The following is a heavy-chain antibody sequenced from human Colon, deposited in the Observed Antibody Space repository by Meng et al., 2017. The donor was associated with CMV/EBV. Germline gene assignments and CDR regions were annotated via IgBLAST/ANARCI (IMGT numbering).Heavy chain of an antibody. CDR3: ARDTFDRRNGMDV. CDR2: TYYSGST. J-gene: IGHJ6*02. V-gene: IGHV4-59*01. CDR1: GGSNNDFY. D-gene: IGHD3-10*01. Sequence: SETLSLTCNVSGGSNNDFYWSWIRQSPGKGLEWIGYTYYSGSTHYNPSLKSRVTISIDTSKKYFSLRLSSVTTADTAVYYCARDTFDRRNGMDVWGQGTSVTVSS.